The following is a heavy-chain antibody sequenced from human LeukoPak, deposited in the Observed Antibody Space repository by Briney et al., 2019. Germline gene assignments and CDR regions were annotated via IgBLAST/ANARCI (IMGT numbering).Heavy chain of an antibody. CDR2: IKQDGSDK. V-gene: IGHV3-7*01. Sequence: GGSLRLSCAASGFTFSSYWMSWVRQAAGKGLEWVASIKQDGSDKYYMDSVKGRFTISKDNAKNSLYLQMNSLRAQDTALYYCARDKGPVTLDYWGQGTLVTVSS. J-gene: IGHJ4*02. D-gene: IGHD4-23*01. CDR3: ARDKGPVTLDY. CDR1: GFTFSSYW.